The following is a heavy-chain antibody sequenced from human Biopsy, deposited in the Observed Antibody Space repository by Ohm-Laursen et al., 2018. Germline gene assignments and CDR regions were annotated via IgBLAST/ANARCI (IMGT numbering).Heavy chain of an antibody. J-gene: IGHJ1*01. V-gene: IGHV1-2*02. Sequence: GPSVKASCKVSGYTFTGQYLHWVRQVPGQGLEWMGWINPHSGNTKFAQDFQGRVTMTRDTSITTAYMELRRLRSDDTAVYYSAKGQDLRGGAEYFQHWGQGALVTVSS. CDR2: INPHSGNT. CDR3: AKGQDLRGGAEYFQH. CDR1: GYTFTGQY. D-gene: IGHD2-15*01.